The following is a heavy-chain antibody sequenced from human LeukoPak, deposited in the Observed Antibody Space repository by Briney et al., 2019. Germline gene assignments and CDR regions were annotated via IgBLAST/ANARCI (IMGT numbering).Heavy chain of an antibody. D-gene: IGHD1-26*01. CDR2: IYSGGNT. Sequence: PGGSLRLSCAASGFTVSGNYMSWVRQAPGKGLEWVSIIYSGGNTYYADSVKGRFIISRDNSKNTLYLQMNSLRAEDTAVYYCAKEPGGATTPEYYFDYWGQGTLVTVSS. J-gene: IGHJ4*02. V-gene: IGHV3-53*01. CDR3: AKEPGGATTPEYYFDY. CDR1: GFTVSGNY.